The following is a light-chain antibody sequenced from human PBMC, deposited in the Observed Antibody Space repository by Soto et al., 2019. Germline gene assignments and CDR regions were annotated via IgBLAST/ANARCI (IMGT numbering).Light chain of an antibody. CDR2: DIS. Sequence: EIVVTQSPATLSVSPGERATISCRASQSVGNNVAWYQHQPGQTPRLIIYDISTRAAGVPARFSGSGDCTDFTLPISSLQSEDFAVYYCHQRQYWPPITFGQGTRLDI. CDR3: HQRQYWPPIT. J-gene: IGKJ5*01. CDR1: QSVGNN. V-gene: IGKV3-15*01.